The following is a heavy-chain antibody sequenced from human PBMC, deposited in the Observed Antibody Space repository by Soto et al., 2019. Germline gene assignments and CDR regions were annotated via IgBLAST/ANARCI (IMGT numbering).Heavy chain of an antibody. V-gene: IGHV4-34*01. CDR3: ARVGLGSWYGYGMDV. Sequence: SETLSLTCAVYGASFSGYYWSWIRQPPGKGLEWIGEINHSGSTNYNPPLKSRVTISVDTSKNQFSLKLSSVTAADTAVYYCARVGLGSWYGYGMDVWGQGTTVTVSS. CDR2: INHSGST. D-gene: IGHD6-13*01. CDR1: GASFSGYY. J-gene: IGHJ6*02.